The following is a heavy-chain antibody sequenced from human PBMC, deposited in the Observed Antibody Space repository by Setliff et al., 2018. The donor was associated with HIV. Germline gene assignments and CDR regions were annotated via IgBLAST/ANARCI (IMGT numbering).Heavy chain of an antibody. V-gene: IGHV1-2*02. CDR2: INPNSGGT. CDR1: GYTFSGYY. J-gene: IGHJ4*02. Sequence: ASVKVSCKASGYTFSGYYFHWVRQAPGQGLEWMGWINPNSGGTNYAQRFHGRVTMTTDTSISTAYMVLSRLGSDDAAMYYCASSGGYPDYFDYWGQGTQVTVSS. D-gene: IGHD1-26*01. CDR3: ASSGGYPDYFDY.